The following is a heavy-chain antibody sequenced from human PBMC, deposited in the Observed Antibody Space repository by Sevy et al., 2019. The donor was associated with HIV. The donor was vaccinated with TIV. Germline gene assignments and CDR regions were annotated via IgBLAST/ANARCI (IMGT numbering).Heavy chain of an antibody. CDR3: AKGDRTFYGMDV. J-gene: IGHJ6*02. V-gene: IGHV3-23*01. CDR1: GFTFSTYA. CDR2: ISGSSGST. D-gene: IGHD2-15*01. Sequence: GGSLRLSCAASGFTFSTYAMIWVRQAPGKGLEWVSAISGSSGSTYYADSLEGRFTISRDNSKNTLYLQMNSLRAEDTAVYYCAKGDRTFYGMDVWGQGTTVTVSS.